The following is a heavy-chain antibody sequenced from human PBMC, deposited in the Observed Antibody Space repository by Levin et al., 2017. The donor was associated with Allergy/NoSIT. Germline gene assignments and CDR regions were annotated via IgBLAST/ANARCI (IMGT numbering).Heavy chain of an antibody. J-gene: IGHJ4*02. CDR3: ARVRLGARTRFFDS. CDR2: VKNKANSYTT. D-gene: IGHD1-26*01. V-gene: IGHV3-72*01. Sequence: PGGSLRLSCAASGFTFSVFSDHYMDWVRQAPGKGLEWVGRVKNKANSYTTEYAASVKGRFIISRDDSQNSLYLQMNSLKTEDTAVYYCARVRLGARTRFFDSWGQGTLVTISS. CDR1: GFTFSVFSDHY.